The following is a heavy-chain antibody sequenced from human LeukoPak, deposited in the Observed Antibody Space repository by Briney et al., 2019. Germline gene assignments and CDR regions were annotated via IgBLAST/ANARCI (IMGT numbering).Heavy chain of an antibody. Sequence: SETLSLTPTVSVVSISSYYWSWIRQPPRKGLEWVGYIYYTGSTNYNSSLKSRVTISVDTSKNQFSLKLSSVTAADTAVYYCARVEPGGYGSSTSCPADWFDPWGQGTLVTVSS. CDR1: VVSISSYY. D-gene: IGHD2-2*01. J-gene: IGHJ5*02. CDR3: ARVEPGGYGSSTSCPADWFDP. V-gene: IGHV4-59*01. CDR2: IYYTGST.